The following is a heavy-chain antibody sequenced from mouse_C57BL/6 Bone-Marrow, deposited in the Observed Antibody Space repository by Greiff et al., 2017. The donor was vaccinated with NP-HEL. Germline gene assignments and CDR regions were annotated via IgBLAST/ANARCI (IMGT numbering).Heavy chain of an antibody. D-gene: IGHD3-2*02. J-gene: IGHJ2*01. V-gene: IGHV1-69*01. CDR2: IDPSDSYT. CDR3: ATEATQATSYFDY. CDR1: GYTFTSYW. Sequence: QVQLQQPGAELVMPGASVKLSCKASGYTFTSYWMHWVKQRPGQGLEWIGEIDPSDSYTNYNQKFKGKSTLTVDKSSSTAYMQLSSLTSEDSAVYYRATEATQATSYFDYWGQGTTLTVSS.